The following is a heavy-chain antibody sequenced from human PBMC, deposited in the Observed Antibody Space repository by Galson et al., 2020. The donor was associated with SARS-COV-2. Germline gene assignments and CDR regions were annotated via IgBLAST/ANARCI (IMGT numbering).Heavy chain of an antibody. CDR3: ARDITTVTTFAYYYYYMDV. V-gene: IGHV3-21*01. J-gene: IGHJ6*03. CDR2: ISSSSSYI. CDR1: GFTFSSYS. D-gene: IGHD4-17*01. Sequence: GGSLRLSCAASGFTFSSYSMNWVRQAPGKGLEWVSSISSSSSYIYYADSVMGRFTISRDNAKNSLYLQMNSLRAEDTAVYYCARDITTVTTFAYYYYYMDVWGKGTTVTISS.